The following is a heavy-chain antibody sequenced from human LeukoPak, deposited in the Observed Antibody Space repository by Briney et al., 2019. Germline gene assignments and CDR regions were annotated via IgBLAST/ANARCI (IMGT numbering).Heavy chain of an antibody. D-gene: IGHD6-19*01. V-gene: IGHV3-23*01. CDR1: GLIVSSNY. CDR3: AKTEIGYSSGWPFQH. Sequence: GSLRLSCAASGLIVSSNYMSWVRQAPGKGLEWVSAISGSGGSTYYADSVKGRFTISRDNSKNTLYLQMNSLRAEDTAVYYCAKTEIGYSSGWPFQHWGQGTLVTVSS. CDR2: ISGSGGST. J-gene: IGHJ1*01.